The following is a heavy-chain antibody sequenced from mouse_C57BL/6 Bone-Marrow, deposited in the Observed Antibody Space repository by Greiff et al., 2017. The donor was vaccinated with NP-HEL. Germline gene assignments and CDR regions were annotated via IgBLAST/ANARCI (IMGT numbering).Heavy chain of an antibody. CDR1: GYTFTSYW. CDR2: IYPGSGST. V-gene: IGHV1-55*01. CDR3: ARLEPYYYGSRNWYFDV. Sequence: VQLQQSGAELVKPGASVKMSCKASGYTFTSYWITWVKQRPGQGLEWIGDIYPGSGSTNYNEKFKSKATLTVDTSSSTAYMQLSSLTSEDSAVYYCARLEPYYYGSRNWYFDVWGTGTTVTVSS. J-gene: IGHJ1*03. D-gene: IGHD1-1*01.